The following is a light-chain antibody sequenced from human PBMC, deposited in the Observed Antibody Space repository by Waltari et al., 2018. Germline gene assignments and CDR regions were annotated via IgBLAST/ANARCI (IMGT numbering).Light chain of an antibody. CDR2: DAS. CDR1: QSVSSY. V-gene: IGKV3-11*01. CDR3: QQRNNWPPSIT. J-gene: IGKJ5*01. Sequence: DIVFTQSPATLSLSLGERATRSCRASQSVSSYLAWYQQKPGQAPRLLIYDASNRATGIPARFSGSGSGTDFTLTISSLEPEDFAVYYCQQRNNWPPSITFGQGTRLEIK.